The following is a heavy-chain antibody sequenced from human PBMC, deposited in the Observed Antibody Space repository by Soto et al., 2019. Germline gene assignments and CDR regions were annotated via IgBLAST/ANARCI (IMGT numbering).Heavy chain of an antibody. CDR3: TTQGFGVLHGLVDV. J-gene: IGHJ6*02. CDR1: GGSISPYY. V-gene: IGHV4-59*08. CDR2: ISKSGFT. Sequence: SEILSLTCTVSGGSISPYYWSWIRQPPGKGLEWIGYISKSGFTSYNPSLKSRVILSVDTSKNQCSLKLTSVTAADAAVYYCTTQGFGVLHGLVDVWGQGTTVNVSS. D-gene: IGHD3-10*01.